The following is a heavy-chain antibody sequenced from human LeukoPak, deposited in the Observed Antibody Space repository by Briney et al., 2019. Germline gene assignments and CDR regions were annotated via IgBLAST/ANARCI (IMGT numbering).Heavy chain of an antibody. D-gene: IGHD2-15*01. CDR2: IIPILGIA. V-gene: IGHV1-69*04. CDR3: ARYCSGGSCYDD. J-gene: IGHJ4*02. Sequence: ASVKVSCKASGGTFSSYAISWVRQAPGQGLEWMGRIIPILGIANYAQKFQGRVTITADKSTSTAYMELSSLRSEDTAVYYCARYCSGGSCYDDWGQGTLVTVSS. CDR1: GGTFSSYA.